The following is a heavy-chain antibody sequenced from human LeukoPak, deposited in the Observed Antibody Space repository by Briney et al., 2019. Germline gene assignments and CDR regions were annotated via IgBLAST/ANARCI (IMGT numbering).Heavy chain of an antibody. V-gene: IGHV3-23*01. Sequence: GGSLRLSCAASGFTFSSYAMSWVRQAPGKGLEWVSAISGSGGSTYYADSVKGRFTISRDNSKNTLCLQMNSLRAEDTAVYYCARETGTPYYYYMDVWGKGTTVTVPS. CDR2: ISGSGGST. J-gene: IGHJ6*03. CDR3: ARETGTPYYYYMDV. CDR1: GFTFSSYA. D-gene: IGHD1-1*01.